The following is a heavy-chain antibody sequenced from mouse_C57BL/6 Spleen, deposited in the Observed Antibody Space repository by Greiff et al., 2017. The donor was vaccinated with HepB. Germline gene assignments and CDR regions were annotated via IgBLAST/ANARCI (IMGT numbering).Heavy chain of an antibody. CDR3: ASQDDGRYFDV. CDR1: GYTFTSYW. V-gene: IGHV1-69*01. J-gene: IGHJ1*03. Sequence: QVQLQQPGAELVMPGASVKLSCKASGYTFTSYWMHWVKQRPGQGLEWIGEIDPSDSYTNYNQKFKGKSTLTVDKSSSTAYMQLSSLASEDSAVFSCASQDDGRYFDVWGKGTTVTVSS. D-gene: IGHD2-12*01. CDR2: IDPSDSYT.